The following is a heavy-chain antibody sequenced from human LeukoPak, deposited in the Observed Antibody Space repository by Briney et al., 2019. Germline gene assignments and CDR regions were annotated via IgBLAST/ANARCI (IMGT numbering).Heavy chain of an antibody. J-gene: IGHJ4*02. V-gene: IGHV3-66*01. CDR1: GFTVSSNY. Sequence: GGSLRLSCAASGFTVSSNYMTWVRQARGKGLEGVSLIYSGGGTYYADSVKRRFAISRDSSKNTVYLQMNSLRAEDTAVYYCARGGREVGTTRGSYFEYWGQGTLVTVSS. D-gene: IGHD1-7*01. CDR3: ARGGREVGTTRGSYFEY. CDR2: IYSGGGT.